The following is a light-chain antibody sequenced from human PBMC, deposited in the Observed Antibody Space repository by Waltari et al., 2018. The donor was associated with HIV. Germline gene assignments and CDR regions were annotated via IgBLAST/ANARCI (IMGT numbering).Light chain of an antibody. J-gene: IGLJ2*01. CDR1: SSDVGGSNY. V-gene: IGLV2-14*01. CDR3: SSYTSTKVL. CDR2: EVS. Sequence: QSALTQPASVSGSPGQSITISCIGTSSDVGGSNYVSWYQHHPGKAPKLIIYEVSNRPSGVSNRFSGSKSGNTASLTISGLQAEDEADYYCSSYTSTKVLFGGGTKLTVL.